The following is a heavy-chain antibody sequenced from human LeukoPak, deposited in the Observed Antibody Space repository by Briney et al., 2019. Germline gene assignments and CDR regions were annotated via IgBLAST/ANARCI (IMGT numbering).Heavy chain of an antibody. CDR2: FNPNSGAT. CDR3: ARGDSSSWYCFDY. Sequence: ASVKVSCKASGYTFTGYYMHWVRQAPGQGLEWMGWFNPNSGATNYAQKFQGRVTMTRDTSITTAYMELSSLRSDDTAVYYCARGDSSSWYCFDYWGQGTLVTVSS. J-gene: IGHJ4*02. D-gene: IGHD6-13*01. V-gene: IGHV1-2*02. CDR1: GYTFTGYY.